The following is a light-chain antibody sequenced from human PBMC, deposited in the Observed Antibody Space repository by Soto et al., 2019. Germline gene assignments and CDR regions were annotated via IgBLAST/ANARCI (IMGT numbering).Light chain of an antibody. V-gene: IGLV1-44*01. CDR2: TNN. J-gene: IGLJ1*01. Sequence: QSILAQPTSASGTPGQRVTISCSGSTSNIGSNTVNWYQHLPGTAPKLLIYTNNQRPSGVPDRFSGSKSGTSASLAISGLQSEDEADYYCAAWDDSLNGRAFGPWTKLTVL. CDR3: AAWDDSLNGRA. CDR1: TSNIGSNT.